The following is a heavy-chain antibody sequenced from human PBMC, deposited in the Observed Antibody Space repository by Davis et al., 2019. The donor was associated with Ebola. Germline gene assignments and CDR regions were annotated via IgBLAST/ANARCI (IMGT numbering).Heavy chain of an antibody. CDR2: IDPSDSYT. CDR1: GYSFTSYW. V-gene: IGHV5-10-1*01. CDR3: ARRTFDYVARNWFDP. Sequence: GESLKISCKGSGYSFTSYWISWVRQMPGKGLEWMGRIDPSDSYTNYSPSFQGHVTISADKSISTAYLQWSSLKASDTAMYYCARRTFDYVARNWFDPWGQGTLVTVSS. D-gene: IGHD4-17*01. J-gene: IGHJ5*02.